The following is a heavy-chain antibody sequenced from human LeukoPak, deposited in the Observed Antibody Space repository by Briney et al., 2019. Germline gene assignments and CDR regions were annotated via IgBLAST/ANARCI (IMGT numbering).Heavy chain of an antibody. CDR1: GGSFRNAY. CDR2: INYIGSA. Sequence: ETLSLTCAVYGGSFRNAYWNWIRQPPGKGLEWIGEINYIGSADYNPSLKSRVTISLDTSKNQLSLKLTSVTAADTAVYYCGREGKLNYGILVSWGQGTLVTVSS. J-gene: IGHJ5*02. V-gene: IGHV4-34*01. D-gene: IGHD2-15*01. CDR3: GREGKLNYGILVS.